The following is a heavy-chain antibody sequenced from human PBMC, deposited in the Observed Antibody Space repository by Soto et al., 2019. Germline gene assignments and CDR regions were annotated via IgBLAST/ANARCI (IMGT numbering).Heavy chain of an antibody. CDR3: VRVPTPVPAPLDI. V-gene: IGHV5-51*01. J-gene: IGHJ3*02. Sequence: PGESLKISCKGSGYSFTTYWIGWVRQMPGKGLEWMGIIYPGDSDTRYSPSFQGQVTISADKSISTAYLQWSSLKIEDTAVYYCVRVPTPVPAPLDIWGQGTKVTVSS. CDR2: IYPGDSDT. CDR1: GYSFTTYW. D-gene: IGHD1-1*01.